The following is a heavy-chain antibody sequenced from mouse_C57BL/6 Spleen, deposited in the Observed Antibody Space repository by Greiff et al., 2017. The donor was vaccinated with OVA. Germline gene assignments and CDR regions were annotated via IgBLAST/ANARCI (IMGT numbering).Heavy chain of an antibody. CDR1: GYTFTSYW. CDR2: IHPNSGST. Sequence: VQLQQPGAELVKPGASVKLSCKASGYTFTSYWMHWVKQRPGQGLEWIGMIHPNSGSTNYNEKFKSKATLTVDKSSSTAYMQLSSLTSEDSAVYYCASYDGYYYYFDYWGQGTTLTVSS. J-gene: IGHJ2*01. CDR3: ASYDGYYYYFDY. D-gene: IGHD2-3*01. V-gene: IGHV1-64*01.